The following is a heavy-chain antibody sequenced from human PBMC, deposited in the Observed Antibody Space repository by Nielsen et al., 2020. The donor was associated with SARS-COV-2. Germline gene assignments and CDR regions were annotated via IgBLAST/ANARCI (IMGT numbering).Heavy chain of an antibody. CDR3: VKDSVGSSAPGYFDY. Sequence: GGSLRLSCAASAFTFSTYWMHWVRQAPGKGLVWVSRINSDGSSTSYADSVKGRFTISRDNSKNTLYLQMSSLRVEDTAVYYCVKDSVGSSAPGYFDYWGQGTLVTVSS. D-gene: IGHD6-6*01. CDR2: INSDGSST. V-gene: IGHV3-74*01. CDR1: AFTFSTYW. J-gene: IGHJ4*02.